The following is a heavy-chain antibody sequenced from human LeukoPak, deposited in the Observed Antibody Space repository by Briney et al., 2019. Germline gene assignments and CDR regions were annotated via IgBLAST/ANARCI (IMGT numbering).Heavy chain of an antibody. CDR3: ARARPSPDYGDYFDY. J-gene: IGHJ4*02. D-gene: IGHD4-17*01. CDR1: GGSISSLY. Sequence: SETLSLTCSVSGGSISSLYWSWIRQHPGKGPEWIGYIYYSGSTYYNPSLKSRVTISVDTSKNQFSLKLSSVTAADTAVYYCARARPSPDYGDYFDYWGQGTLVTVSS. V-gene: IGHV4-59*06. CDR2: IYYSGST.